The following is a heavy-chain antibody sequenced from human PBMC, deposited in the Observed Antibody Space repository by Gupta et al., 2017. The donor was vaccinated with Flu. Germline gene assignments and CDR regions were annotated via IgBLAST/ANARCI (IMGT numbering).Heavy chain of an antibody. Sequence: EVQLVESGGGLVKPGGSLRLSCAASGFTFSNAWLSWVRQAPGKGLEWVGRIKSKTDGGTTDYAAPVKGRFTISRDDSKNTLYLQMNSLKTEDTAVYYCTTAPVTTEGGYYYGMDVWGQGTTVTVSS. CDR1: GFTFSNAW. CDR2: IKSKTDGGTT. V-gene: IGHV3-15*01. D-gene: IGHD4-4*01. CDR3: TTAPVTTEGGYYYGMDV. J-gene: IGHJ6*02.